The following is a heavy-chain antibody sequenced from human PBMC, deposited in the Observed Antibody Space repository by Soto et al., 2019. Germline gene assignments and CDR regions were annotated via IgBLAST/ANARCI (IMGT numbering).Heavy chain of an antibody. CDR3: ARAVDTAMGGYYYYGMDV. V-gene: IGHV1-18*01. CDR1: GYTFTSYG. Sequence: QVQLVQSGAEVKKPGASVKVSCKASGYTFTSYGISWVRQAPGQGLEWMGWISDYNGNTNYAQKLQGRVNMTTDTSTSKDYMEMRSRRSDDTAVYYSARAVDTAMGGYYYYGMDVWGQGTTVTVSS. D-gene: IGHD5-18*01. CDR2: ISDYNGNT. J-gene: IGHJ6*02.